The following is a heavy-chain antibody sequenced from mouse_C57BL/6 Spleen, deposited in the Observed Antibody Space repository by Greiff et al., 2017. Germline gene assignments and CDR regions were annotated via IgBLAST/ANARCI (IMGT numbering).Heavy chain of an antibody. CDR3: VREGYYYGSSYYWYFDV. CDR1: GFTFNTYA. CDR2: IRSKSSNYAT. V-gene: IGHV10-3*01. Sequence: EVQLVESGGGLVQPKGSLKLSCAASGFTFNTYAMHWVRQAPGKGLEWVARIRSKSSNYATYYADSVKDRFTISRDDSQSMLYLQMNNLKTEDTAMYYCVREGYYYGSSYYWYFDVWGTGTTVTVSS. J-gene: IGHJ1*03. D-gene: IGHD1-1*01.